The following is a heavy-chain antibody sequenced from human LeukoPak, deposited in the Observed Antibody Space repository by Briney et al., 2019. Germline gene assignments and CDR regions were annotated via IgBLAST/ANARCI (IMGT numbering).Heavy chain of an antibody. CDR3: ARAGPYYDSSGYYHFDY. J-gene: IGHJ4*02. D-gene: IGHD3-22*01. V-gene: IGHV3-7*01. Sequence: PGGSLRLSCAASGFTFSSYWMSWVRQAPGKGLEWVANIKQDGSEKYYVDSVKGRFTISRDNAKNSLYLQMNSLRAEDTAVYYCARAGPYYDSSGYYHFDYWGQGTLVTVSS. CDR1: GFTFSSYW. CDR2: IKQDGSEK.